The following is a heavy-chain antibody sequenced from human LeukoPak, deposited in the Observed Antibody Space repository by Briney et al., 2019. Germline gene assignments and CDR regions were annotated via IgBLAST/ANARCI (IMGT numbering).Heavy chain of an antibody. J-gene: IGHJ3*02. CDR2: TRKKVNSYIT. Sequence: PGGSLRLSCAASGFTFNDHYVDWVRQAPGKGLEWVGRTRKKVNSYITEYAASVKGRFTISRDDSKKSLYLQMNSLKTEDTAVYYCARGVTTEADAFDIWGQGTMVTVSS. D-gene: IGHD4-17*01. V-gene: IGHV3-72*01. CDR1: GFTFNDHY. CDR3: ARGVTTEADAFDI.